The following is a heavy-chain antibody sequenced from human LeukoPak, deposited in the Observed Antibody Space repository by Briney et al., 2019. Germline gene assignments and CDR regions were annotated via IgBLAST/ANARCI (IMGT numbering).Heavy chain of an antibody. Sequence: NTSETLSLTCTVSGGSISSGSYYWSWIRQPAGKGLEWIGRIYTSGSTNYNPSLKSRVTISVDTSKNQFSLKLSSVTAADTAVYYCARKITMVRGPSKGGFDPWGQGTLVTVSS. V-gene: IGHV4-61*02. J-gene: IGHJ5*02. CDR1: GGSISSGSYY. D-gene: IGHD3-10*01. CDR3: ARKITMVRGPSKGGFDP. CDR2: IYTSGST.